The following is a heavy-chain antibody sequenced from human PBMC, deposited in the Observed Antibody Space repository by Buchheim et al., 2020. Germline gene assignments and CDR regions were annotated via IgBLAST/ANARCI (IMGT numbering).Heavy chain of an antibody. CDR1: GFTFSSYG. D-gene: IGHD2-8*01. V-gene: IGHV3-30*02. J-gene: IGHJ6*02. CDR2: IRYDGSNK. Sequence: QVQLVESGGGVVQPGRSLRLSGAASGFTFSSYGMHWVRQAPGKGLEWVAFIRYDGSNKYYADSVKGRFTISRDNSKNTLYLQMNSLRAEDTAVYYCAKDVLMVYATLYYYYGMDVWGQGTT. CDR3: AKDVLMVYATLYYYYGMDV.